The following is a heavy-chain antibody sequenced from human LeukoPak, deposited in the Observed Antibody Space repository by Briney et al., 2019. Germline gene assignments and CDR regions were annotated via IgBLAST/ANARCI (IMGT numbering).Heavy chain of an antibody. CDR2: IKQDGSEK. D-gene: IGHD3-10*01. CDR3: ARDFRITYYYGSGSYYLDY. CDR1: GFTFSSYW. J-gene: IGHJ4*02. V-gene: IGHV3-7*01. Sequence: PGGSLTLSCAASGFTFSSYWMSWVRQAPGKGLEWVANIKQDGSEKYYVDSVKGRFTISRDNAKNSLYLQMNSLRAEDTAVYYSARDFRITYYYGSGSYYLDYWGQGTLVTVSS.